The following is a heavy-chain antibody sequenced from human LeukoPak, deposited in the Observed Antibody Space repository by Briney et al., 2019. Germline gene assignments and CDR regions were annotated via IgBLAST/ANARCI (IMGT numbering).Heavy chain of an antibody. CDR1: GFTFNSYW. Sequence: GGSLRLSCAASGFTFNSYWTGWVRQAPGKGLEWVANIKQDGNEKYDVDSVKGRFTISRDNAENSLYLQMNSLRAEDTAVYYCARDPKGVFSRNWGQGTLVTVSS. D-gene: IGHD3-16*01. CDR3: ARDPKGVFSRN. J-gene: IGHJ4*02. V-gene: IGHV3-7*01. CDR2: IKQDGNEK.